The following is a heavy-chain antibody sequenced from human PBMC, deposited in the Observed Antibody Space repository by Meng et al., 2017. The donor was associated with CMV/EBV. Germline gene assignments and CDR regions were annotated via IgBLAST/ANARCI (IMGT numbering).Heavy chain of an antibody. CDR3: ARDPSGCSGGSCYPALFDY. CDR2: ISSSSSYI. D-gene: IGHD2-15*01. CDR1: FSRYS. V-gene: IGHV3-21*01. Sequence: FSRYSMNWFRQAPGKGLEWVSSISSSSSYIYYADSVKGRFTISRDNAKNSLYLQMNSLRAEDTAVYYCARDPSGCSGGSCYPALFDYWGQGTLVTVSS. J-gene: IGHJ4*02.